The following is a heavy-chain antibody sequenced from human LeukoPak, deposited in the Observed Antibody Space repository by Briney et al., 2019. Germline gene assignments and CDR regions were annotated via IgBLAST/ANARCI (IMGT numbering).Heavy chain of an antibody. CDR1: GFTFSSYS. Sequence: PGGSLRLSCAASGFTFSSYSMNWVRQAPGKGLEWVSSISSSSSYIYYADSVKGRFTISRDNAKNSLYLQMNSLRAEDTAVYYCARDQFAMIVVVFDYWGQGTLVTVSS. D-gene: IGHD3-22*01. CDR3: ARDQFAMIVVVFDY. CDR2: ISSSSSYI. V-gene: IGHV3-21*01. J-gene: IGHJ4*02.